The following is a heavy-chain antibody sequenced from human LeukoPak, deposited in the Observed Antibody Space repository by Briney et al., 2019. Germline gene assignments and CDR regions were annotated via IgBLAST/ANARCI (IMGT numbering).Heavy chain of an antibody. V-gene: IGHV4-61*02. Sequence: SETLSLTCTVSGGSISSGSYQWTWIRQPAGKGLEWIGRIYTSGSTNYNPSLKSRVTISVDTSKNQFSLKLSSVTAADTAVYYCARPYGDSDVFDYWGQGTLVTVSS. CDR1: GGSISSGSYQ. D-gene: IGHD4-17*01. J-gene: IGHJ4*02. CDR3: ARPYGDSDVFDY. CDR2: IYTSGST.